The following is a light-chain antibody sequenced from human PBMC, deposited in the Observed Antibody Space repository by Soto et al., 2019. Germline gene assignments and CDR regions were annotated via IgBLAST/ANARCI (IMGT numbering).Light chain of an antibody. Sequence: QSALTQPRSVSGSLGQSVTISCTGTSGDVGGYNYVSWYQKQSGQAPKLMIYDVSKRPSGVPDRFSGSKSGNTASLTISGPQAEDEADYYCCSYGGNYTPYVFGTGTKLTVL. CDR3: CSYGGNYTPYV. V-gene: IGLV2-11*01. J-gene: IGLJ1*01. CDR1: SGDVGGYNY. CDR2: DVS.